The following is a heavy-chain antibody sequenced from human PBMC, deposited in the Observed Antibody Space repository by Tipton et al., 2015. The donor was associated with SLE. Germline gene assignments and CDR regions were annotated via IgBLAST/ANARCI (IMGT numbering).Heavy chain of an antibody. CDR1: GFTFSSYA. D-gene: IGHD6-19*01. CDR2: IWSDESDK. V-gene: IGHV3-33*01. Sequence: SLRLSCAASGFTFSSYAMHWVRQAPGKGLEWVALIWSDESDKYYADSVRGRFTISRDNSKNTLYLQMNSLRAEDTAVYYCARDRGSGWFDFDYWGQGTLVTVSS. J-gene: IGHJ4*02. CDR3: ARDRGSGWFDFDY.